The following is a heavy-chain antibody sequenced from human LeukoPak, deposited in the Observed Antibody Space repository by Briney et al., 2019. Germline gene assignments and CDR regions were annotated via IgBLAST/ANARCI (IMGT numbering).Heavy chain of an antibody. Sequence: GRSLRLSCAASGFTFDDYAMYWVRQAPGKGLEWVSGFSWNSGTTGYADSVKGRFTISRDNAKNSLYLQMNSLRAEDTALYYCAKDKSAMVRGVGDAFDIWGQGTMVTVSS. CDR2: FSWNSGTT. V-gene: IGHV3-9*01. J-gene: IGHJ3*02. D-gene: IGHD3-10*01. CDR3: AKDKSAMVRGVGDAFDI. CDR1: GFTFDDYA.